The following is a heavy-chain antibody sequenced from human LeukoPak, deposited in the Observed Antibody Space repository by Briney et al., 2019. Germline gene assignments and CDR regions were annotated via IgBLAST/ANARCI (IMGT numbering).Heavy chain of an antibody. CDR3: AKVSASGYSSGGFDY. V-gene: IGHV3-23*01. D-gene: IGHD6-19*01. CDR2: ISGSGGST. J-gene: IGHJ4*02. CDR1: GFTFSSYA. Sequence: GGSLRLSCAASGFTFSSYAMSWVRQAPGKGLEWVSAISGSGGSTYYADSVKGRFTISRDNSKNTLYLQMNSLRAEDTAVYYCAKVSASGYSSGGFDYWGQGTLVTVSS.